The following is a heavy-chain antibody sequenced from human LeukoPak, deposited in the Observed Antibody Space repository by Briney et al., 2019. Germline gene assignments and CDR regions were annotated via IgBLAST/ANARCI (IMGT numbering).Heavy chain of an antibody. V-gene: IGHV1-2*02. D-gene: IGHD1-26*01. CDR3: ARDYGFYSGLYFFDY. CDR1: GYTFTGHY. J-gene: IGHJ4*02. Sequence: ASVKVSCKASGYTFTGHYIHWVRQAPGQGLEWMGWIKPNSGGTKYAQKFQGRVTMTRDTSISTAYMELSKLRSDDTAVYSCARDYGFYSGLYFFDYWGQGTLVTVSS. CDR2: IKPNSGGT.